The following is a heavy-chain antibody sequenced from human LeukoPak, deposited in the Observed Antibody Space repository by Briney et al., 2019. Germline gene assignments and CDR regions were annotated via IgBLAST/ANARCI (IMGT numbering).Heavy chain of an antibody. V-gene: IGHV4-34*01. J-gene: IGHJ4*02. CDR3: ARVGPDSSSWHY. CDR2: INHSGST. CDR1: GGSFSDYY. D-gene: IGHD6-13*01. Sequence: SETLSLTCAVYGGSFSDYYWSWIRQPLGKGLEWIGEINHSGSTNYNPSLKSRVTLSVDTSKNHISLKVSSVTAADTAVYYCARVGPDSSSWHYWGQGTLVTVSS.